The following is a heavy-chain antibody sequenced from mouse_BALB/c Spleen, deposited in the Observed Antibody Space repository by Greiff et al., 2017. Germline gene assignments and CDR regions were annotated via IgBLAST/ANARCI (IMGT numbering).Heavy chain of an antibody. D-gene: IGHD3-2*02. V-gene: IGHV1-87*01. CDR3: ARSGPGAMDY. CDR1: GYTFTSYW. J-gene: IGHJ4*01. Sequence: VQLQQSGAELARPGASVKLSCKASGYTFTSYWMQWVKQRPGQGLEWIGAIYPGDGDTRYTQKFKGKATLTADKSSSTAYMQLSSLASEDSAVYYCARSGPGAMDYWGQGTSVTVSS. CDR2: IYPGDGDT.